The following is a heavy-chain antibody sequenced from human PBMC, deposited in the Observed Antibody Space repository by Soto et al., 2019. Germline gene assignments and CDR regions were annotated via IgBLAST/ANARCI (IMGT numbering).Heavy chain of an antibody. V-gene: IGHV3-48*02. CDR1: GFTFSSYS. J-gene: IGHJ2*01. D-gene: IGHD5-12*01. Sequence: EVQLVESGGGLVQPGGSLRLSCAASGFTFSSYSMNWVRQAPGKGLEWVSYISSSSSTIYYADSVKGRFTISRDNAKNSLYQQMNSLRDEDTAVYYCARDLALDGYNLRDWYFDLWGRGTLVTVSS. CDR3: ARDLALDGYNLRDWYFDL. CDR2: ISSSSSTI.